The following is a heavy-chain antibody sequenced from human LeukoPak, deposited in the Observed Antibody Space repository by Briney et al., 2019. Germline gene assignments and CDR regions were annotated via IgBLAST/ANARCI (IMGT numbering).Heavy chain of an antibody. Sequence: GGSLRLSCAAPGFTFSNYARSWVRQAPGKGLEWVSGIRSSGHNTYYEDSVKGRFTISRDNSKNMLYLQMNSLRAEDTAVYYCAKYVCGGDCYDYFDCWGQGTLVTVSS. J-gene: IGHJ4*02. V-gene: IGHV3-23*01. CDR3: AKYVCGGDCYDYFDC. CDR1: GFTFSNYA. CDR2: IRSSGHNT. D-gene: IGHD2-21*02.